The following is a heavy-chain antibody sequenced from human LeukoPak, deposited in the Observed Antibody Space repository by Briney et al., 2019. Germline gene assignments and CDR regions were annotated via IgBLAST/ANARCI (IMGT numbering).Heavy chain of an antibody. J-gene: IGHJ4*02. CDR3: AKHFCTGLDCSLFDS. CDR2: IISNENSA. CDR1: GFTFSSNW. V-gene: IGHV3-74*01. Sequence: GGSLRLSCAASGFTFSSNWMHWVRQAPGKGLVWVSRIISNENSATYADPVKGRFIISRDNSKNALSLQLNSLRPEDTALYYRAKHFCTGLDCSLFDSWGQGTLVTVSS. D-gene: IGHD3/OR15-3a*01.